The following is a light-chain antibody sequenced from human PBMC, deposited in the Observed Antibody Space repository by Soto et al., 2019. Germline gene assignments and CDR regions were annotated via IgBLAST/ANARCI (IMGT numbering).Light chain of an antibody. CDR2: GAS. Sequence: DIVMTQTPLSLPVTPGESASMSCRASRSLSDSDDGKTYLDWYVQKPGQAPRLLIYGASTRATGIPARSSGSGSGTEFTLTISRLEPEDFAVYYCQQYGSSSLTFGGGTKVDIK. CDR1: RSLSDSDDGKTY. V-gene: IGKV2-40*01. CDR3: QQYGSSSLT. J-gene: IGKJ4*01.